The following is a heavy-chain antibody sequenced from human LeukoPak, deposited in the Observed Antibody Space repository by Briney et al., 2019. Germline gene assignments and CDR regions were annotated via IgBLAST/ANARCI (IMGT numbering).Heavy chain of an antibody. V-gene: IGHV4-34*01. D-gene: IGHD4-17*01. Sequence: SETLSLTCAVYGGSFSGYYWSWIRQPPGKGLEWIGEINYSGSTNYNPSLKSRVTISVDTSKNQFSLKLSSVTAADTAVYYCARGAPDGDYTYYFDYWGQGTLVTVSS. CDR1: GGSFSGYY. J-gene: IGHJ4*02. CDR2: INYSGST. CDR3: ARGAPDGDYTYYFDY.